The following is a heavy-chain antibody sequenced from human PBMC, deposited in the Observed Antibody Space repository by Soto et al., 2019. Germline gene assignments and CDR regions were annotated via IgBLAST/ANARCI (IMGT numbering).Heavy chain of an antibody. CDR2: ISGSGGST. CDR3: LKDQDTSGWYPTRSDY. V-gene: IGHV3-23*01. J-gene: IGHJ4*02. D-gene: IGHD6-19*01. Sequence: PGGSLRLSCAASGLNFSSYAMSWVRQAPGKGIEWVSAISGSGGSTYYADSVKGRFTISRDNSKNTLYLQMNSLRAEDTAVYYFLKDQDTSGWYPTRSDYWSQGTLVTVS. CDR1: GLNFSSYA.